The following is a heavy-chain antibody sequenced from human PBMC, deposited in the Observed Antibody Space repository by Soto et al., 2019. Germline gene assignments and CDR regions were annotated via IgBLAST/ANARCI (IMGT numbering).Heavy chain of an antibody. V-gene: IGHV3-66*01. CDR2: LYPCPGT. Sequence: VNLVESGGGLVQPGGSLRLSCAASGFTVSSNFMNWVRQAPGKGPEWLSVLYPCPGTYYADSGKDRYSISRDDSRNTRYLQLSGVRAEDTAIYYFARECSRSCKNALDLWGQGTMVTVSP. CDR3: ARECSRSCKNALDL. CDR1: GFTVSSNF. J-gene: IGHJ3*01. D-gene: IGHD2-15*01.